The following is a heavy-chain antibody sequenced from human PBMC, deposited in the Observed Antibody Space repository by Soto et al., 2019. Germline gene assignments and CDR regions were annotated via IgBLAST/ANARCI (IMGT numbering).Heavy chain of an antibody. CDR2: MNPNSGNT. V-gene: IGHV1-8*01. J-gene: IGHJ3*02. CDR3: ARRCSSTSCYLLGAFDI. CDR1: GYTFTSYE. Sequence: ASVKVSCKASGYTFTSYEINWVRQATGQGLEWMGWMNPNSGNTGYAQKFQGRVTMTRNTSISTAYMELSSLRSEDTAVYYCARRCSSTSCYLLGAFDIWGQGTMVTVSS. D-gene: IGHD2-2*01.